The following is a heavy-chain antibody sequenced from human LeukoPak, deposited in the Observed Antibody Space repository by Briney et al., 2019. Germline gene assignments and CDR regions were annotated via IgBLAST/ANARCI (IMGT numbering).Heavy chain of an antibody. Sequence: PGGSLRLSCAASGFTFSIYSMNWVRQAPGKGLECVSSTSSSSSYIYYADSVKGRFTISRDNAKNSLYLRINSLRAEDTAGYYCARDIETDIVVVPAATMGTTGWGQGTLVTVSS. CDR3: ARDIETDIVVVPAATMGTTG. J-gene: IGHJ4*02. V-gene: IGHV3-21*01. CDR2: TSSSSSYI. D-gene: IGHD2-2*01. CDR1: GFTFSIYS.